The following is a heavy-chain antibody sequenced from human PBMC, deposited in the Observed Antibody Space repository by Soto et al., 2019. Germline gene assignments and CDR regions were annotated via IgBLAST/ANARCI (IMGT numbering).Heavy chain of an antibody. J-gene: IGHJ6*02. V-gene: IGHV4-30-4*01. CDR1: GGSISSGDYY. CDR3: AREYAAAAGTNYYYGMDV. D-gene: IGHD6-13*01. CDR2: IYYSGST. Sequence: QVQLQESGPGLVKPSQTLSLTCTVSGGSISSGDYYWSWIRQPPGKGLEWIGYIYYSGSTYYNPSLKSRVTIAVDTSKNQFSLKLSSVTAADTAVYYCAREYAAAAGTNYYYGMDVWGQGTTVTVSS.